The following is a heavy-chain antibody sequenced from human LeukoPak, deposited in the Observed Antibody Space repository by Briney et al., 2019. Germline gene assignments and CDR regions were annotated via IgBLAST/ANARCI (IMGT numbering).Heavy chain of an antibody. J-gene: IGHJ4*02. V-gene: IGHV3-7*01. CDR2: IKQDGSEK. CDR1: GFTFSSYW. D-gene: IGHD3-3*01. CDR3: ARGPYYDFWSAPDY. Sequence: GGSLRPSCAASGFTFSSYWMSWVRQAPGKGLEWVANIKQDGSEKYYVDSVKGRFTISRDNAKNSLYLQMNSLRAEDTAVYYCARGPYYDFWSAPDYWGQGTLVTVSS.